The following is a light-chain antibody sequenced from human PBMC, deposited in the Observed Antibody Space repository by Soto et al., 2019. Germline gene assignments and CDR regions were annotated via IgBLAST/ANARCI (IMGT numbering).Light chain of an antibody. CDR3: HQYGSSPWT. CDR1: QSAFSSY. CDR2: GAS. V-gene: IGKV3-20*01. J-gene: IGKJ1*01. Sequence: LTQSPGTLSLSPGERATLSCRASQSAFSSYLAWFQKKPGQAPRLLIYGASSRATGVPDMFSGSGSGTDFTLTISRLEPEDFAVYYCHQYGSSPWTLGQGTKVEIK.